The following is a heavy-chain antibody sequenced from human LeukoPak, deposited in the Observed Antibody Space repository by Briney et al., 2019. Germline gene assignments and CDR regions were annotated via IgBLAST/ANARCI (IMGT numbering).Heavy chain of an antibody. CDR1: GFTFSSYG. Sequence: LPGGSLRLSCAASGFTFSSYGMHWVRQAPGKGLEWVAVISYDGSNKYYADSVKGRFTISRDNSKNTLYLQMNSLRAEDTAVYYCAKEIRRYCSGGICYDYYYYGMDVWGQGTTVTVSS. D-gene: IGHD2-15*01. J-gene: IGHJ6*02. CDR2: ISYDGSNK. CDR3: AKEIRRYCSGGICYDYYYYGMDV. V-gene: IGHV3-30*18.